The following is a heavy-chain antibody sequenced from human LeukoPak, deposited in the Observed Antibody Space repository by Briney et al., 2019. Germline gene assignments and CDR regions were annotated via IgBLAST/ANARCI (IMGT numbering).Heavy chain of an antibody. V-gene: IGHV4-31*11. D-gene: IGHD3-9*01. Sequence: SETLSLTCAVSGGSFSGYYWSWIRQHPGKGLEWIGYIYYSGSTYYNPSLKSRVTISVDTSKNQFSLKLSSVTAADTAVYYCARSSYYDILTGYYRPFDYWGQGTLVTVSS. CDR1: GGSFSGYY. CDR2: IYYSGST. CDR3: ARSSYYDILTGYYRPFDY. J-gene: IGHJ4*02.